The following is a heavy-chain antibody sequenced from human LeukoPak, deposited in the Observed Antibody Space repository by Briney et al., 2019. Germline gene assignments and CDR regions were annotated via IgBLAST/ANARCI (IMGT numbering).Heavy chain of an antibody. CDR3: ARATTTVTTFGY. J-gene: IGHJ4*02. CDR2: INHSGST. V-gene: IGHV4-39*07. CDR1: GGSISSSTYY. Sequence: PSETLSLTCSVSGGSISSSTYYWDWIRQPPGKGLEWIGEINHSGSTNYNPSLKSRVTISVDTSKNQFSLKLSSVTAADTAVYYCARATTTVTTFGYWGQGTLVTVSS. D-gene: IGHD4-17*01.